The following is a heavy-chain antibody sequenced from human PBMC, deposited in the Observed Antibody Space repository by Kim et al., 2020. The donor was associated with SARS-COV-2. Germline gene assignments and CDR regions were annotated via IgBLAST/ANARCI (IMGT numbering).Heavy chain of an antibody. CDR3: ARDDYGGPGAPRYYYYCMDV. CDR1: GYTFTSYD. J-gene: IGHJ6*03. Sequence: ASVKVSCKASGYTFTSYDINWVRQATGQGLEWMGWMNPNSGNTGYAQKFQGRVTMTRNTSISTAYMELSSLRSEDTAVYYCARDDYGGPGAPRYYYYCMDVGGEGTTVTVSS. V-gene: IGHV1-8*01. CDR2: MNPNSGNT. D-gene: IGHD4-17*01.